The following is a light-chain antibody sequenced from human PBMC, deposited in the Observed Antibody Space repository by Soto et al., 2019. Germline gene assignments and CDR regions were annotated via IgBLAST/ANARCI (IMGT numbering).Light chain of an antibody. V-gene: IGKV1-13*02. CDR2: DAS. Sequence: AIQLTQSPSSLSASVGDRVTITCRASQGISSALAWYQQKPGKAPQLLIYDASSLESGVPSRFSGSASGTDFTLTISSLQPEDFATYYCQQFNSYLFTFGPGTKVDIK. J-gene: IGKJ3*01. CDR1: QGISSA. CDR3: QQFNSYLFT.